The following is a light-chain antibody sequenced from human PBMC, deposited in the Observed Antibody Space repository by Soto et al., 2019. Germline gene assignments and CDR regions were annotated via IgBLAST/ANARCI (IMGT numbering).Light chain of an antibody. CDR1: QSLLYSSNNKNY. CDR2: WAS. CDR3: HQYYSTPIT. V-gene: IGKV4-1*01. J-gene: IGKJ5*01. Sequence: DIVMTQSPDSLAVSLGERPTINCKSSQSLLYSSNNKNYLAWYQQKSGQPPKLLIYWASTRDSGVPDRFSGGGSGTDFTLTIASLQAEDVAVYYCHQYYSTPITFGQGTRLEIK.